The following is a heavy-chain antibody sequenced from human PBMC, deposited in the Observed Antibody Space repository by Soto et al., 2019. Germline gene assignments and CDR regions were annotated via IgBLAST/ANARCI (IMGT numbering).Heavy chain of an antibody. CDR1: GFTFSTYA. CDR2: ISGRGDIT. Sequence: PGGSLRLSCAASGFTFSTYAMTWIRQAPGKGLEWVSSISGRGDITFYADSVKGRFTISRDNSKNTLYLQMNSLRAEDAAVYFCAKYVGPTTPHFDHWGQGTLVTVSS. CDR3: AKYVGPTTPHFDH. V-gene: IGHV3-23*01. J-gene: IGHJ4*02. D-gene: IGHD1-26*01.